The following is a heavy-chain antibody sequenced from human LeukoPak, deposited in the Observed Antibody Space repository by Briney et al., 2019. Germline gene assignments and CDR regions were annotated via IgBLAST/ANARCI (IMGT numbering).Heavy chain of an antibody. J-gene: IGHJ4*02. CDR2: INSDGSST. CDR1: GFTFSSYW. Sequence: GGSLRLSCAASGFTFSSYWMHWVRQAPGKGLVWVSRINSDGSSTSYADSVKGRFTISRDIAKNTLYLQMNSLRAEDTAVYYCARAGTLRNDLGYWGQGTLVTVSS. CDR3: ARAGTLRNDLGY. D-gene: IGHD1-1*01. V-gene: IGHV3-74*01.